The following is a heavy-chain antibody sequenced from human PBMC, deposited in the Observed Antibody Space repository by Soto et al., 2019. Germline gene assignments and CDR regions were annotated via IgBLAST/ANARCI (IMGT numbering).Heavy chain of an antibody. CDR3: ARGRYGDY. D-gene: IGHD1-1*01. CDR2: ISAHNGNT. V-gene: IGHV1-18*01. CDR1: GYAFTTYG. Sequence: QVHLVQSGAEVKKPGASVQVSCKGSGYAFTTYGITWVRQAPGQGLEWMGWISAHNGNTNYAQKLQGRVTVTRDPPTSAAYMELRSLRSDDTAVYYCARGRYGDYWGQGALVTVSS. J-gene: IGHJ4*02.